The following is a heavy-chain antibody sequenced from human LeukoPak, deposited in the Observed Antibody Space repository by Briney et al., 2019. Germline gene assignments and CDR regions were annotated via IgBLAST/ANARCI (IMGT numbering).Heavy chain of an antibody. J-gene: IGHJ4*02. D-gene: IGHD2-15*01. V-gene: IGHV3-48*01. CDR3: ARELLSEWGIPACYCPFFDY. CDR1: GFTISSYC. Sequence: GGSLRLSCTASGFTISSYCMSWASQAPGKGLEWISYIRSSSTTIYYADSVKGRFTISRDNAENSIYLQMNSLRVEDTAVYFCARELLSEWGIPACYCPFFDYWGQGTLVAVSS. CDR2: IRSSSTTI.